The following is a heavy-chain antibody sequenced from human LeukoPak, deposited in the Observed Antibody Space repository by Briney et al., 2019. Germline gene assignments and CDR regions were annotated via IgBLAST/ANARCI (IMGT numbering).Heavy chain of an antibody. CDR2: INAESGET. Sequence: ASVNVSCKASGYTFSGHYMHWIRQAPGQELEWMGWINAESGETKYAQKFQGRVTMTRDTSISTAYMELRGLRFDDTAVYYCARDWELRWSQGAFDYWGQGTLLAVSS. J-gene: IGHJ4*02. CDR3: ARDWELRWSQGAFDY. V-gene: IGHV1-2*02. D-gene: IGHD3-10*01. CDR1: GYTFSGHY.